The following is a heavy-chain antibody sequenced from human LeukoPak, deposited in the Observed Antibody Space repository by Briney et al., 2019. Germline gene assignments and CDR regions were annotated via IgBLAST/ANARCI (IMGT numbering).Heavy chain of an antibody. CDR3: ARVKLRKVRWFDP. V-gene: IGHV3-53*04. J-gene: IGHJ5*02. D-gene: IGHD7-27*01. CDR2: IYSGGST. Sequence: PGGSLRLSCAASGFTVSSNYMSWVRQAPGKGLEWVSVIYSGGSTYYADSVKGRFTISRHNSKNTLYLQMNSLRAEDTAVYYCARVKLRKVRWFDPWGQGTLVTVSS. CDR1: GFTVSSNY.